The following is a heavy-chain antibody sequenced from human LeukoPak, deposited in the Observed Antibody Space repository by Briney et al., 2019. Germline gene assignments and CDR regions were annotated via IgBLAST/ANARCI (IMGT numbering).Heavy chain of an antibody. CDR2: IYYNGST. D-gene: IGHD3-3*01. Sequence: SETLSLTCAVYGGSFSGYYRSWIRQPPGKGLEWIGSIYYNGSTYYNPSLKSRVTISVDTSKNQFSLKLSSVTAADTAVYYCARRPSGFIGEYYFDYWGQGTLVTVSS. J-gene: IGHJ4*02. CDR1: GGSFSGYY. CDR3: ARRPSGFIGEYYFDY. V-gene: IGHV4-34*01.